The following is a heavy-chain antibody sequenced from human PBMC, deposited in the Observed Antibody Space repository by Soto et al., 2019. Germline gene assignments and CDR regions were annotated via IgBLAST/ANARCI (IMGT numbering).Heavy chain of an antibody. J-gene: IGHJ3*02. CDR2: ISGSGGST. V-gene: IGHV3-23*01. D-gene: IGHD3-16*02. Sequence: EVQLLESGGGLVQPGGSLRLSCAASGFTFSSYAMSWVRQAPGKGLEWVSAISGSGGSTYYADSVKGRFTISRDNSKNTLYLQMNSLRAEDTAVYSCAKDSIWGSYRLNAFDIWGQGTMVTVSS. CDR3: AKDSIWGSYRLNAFDI. CDR1: GFTFSSYA.